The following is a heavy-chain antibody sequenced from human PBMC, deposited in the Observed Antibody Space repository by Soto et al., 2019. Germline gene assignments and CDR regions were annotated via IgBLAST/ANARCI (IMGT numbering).Heavy chain of an antibody. J-gene: IGHJ6*03. CDR3: GSLARHYDFWSGYWNSYYYYYMDV. V-gene: IGHV3-33*03. CDR2: IWYDGSTI. CDR1: GFTFSSYG. Sequence: GGSLRLSCAASGFTFSSYGMHWVRQAPGKGLEWVAVIWYDGSTIYYADSVKGRFTISRDNAKNSLYLQMNSLRAEDTAVYYCGSLARHYDFWSGYWNSYYYYYMDVWDKGTTVTVSS. D-gene: IGHD3-3*01.